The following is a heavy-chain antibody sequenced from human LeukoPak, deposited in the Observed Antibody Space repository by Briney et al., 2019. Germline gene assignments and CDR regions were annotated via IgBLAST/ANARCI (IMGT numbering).Heavy chain of an antibody. V-gene: IGHV1-69*13. D-gene: IGHD5-18*01. J-gene: IGHJ4*02. CDR1: GYTFTDYY. CDR2: IIPIFGTA. CDR3: ARPRGYSYGYNY. Sequence: SVKVSCKASGYTFTDYYMHWVRQAPGQGLEWMGGIIPIFGTANYAQKFQGRVTITADVSTSTAYMELSSLRSEDTAVYYCARPRGYSYGYNYWGQGTLVTVSS.